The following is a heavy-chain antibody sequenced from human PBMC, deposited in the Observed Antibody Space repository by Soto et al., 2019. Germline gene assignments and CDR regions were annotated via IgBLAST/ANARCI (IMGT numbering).Heavy chain of an antibody. CDR2: IIPIFGTS. J-gene: IGHJ5*02. V-gene: IGHV1-69*13. CDR3: ARGVIAAAKGWFDP. Sequence: ASVKVSCKASGGTFSSYAISWVRQAPGQGLQWMGGIIPIFGTSNYTQKFQGRVTITADESTSTAYMELSSLRSEDTAVYYCARGVIAAAKGWFDPWGQGTLVTVSS. D-gene: IGHD6-13*01. CDR1: GGTFSSYA.